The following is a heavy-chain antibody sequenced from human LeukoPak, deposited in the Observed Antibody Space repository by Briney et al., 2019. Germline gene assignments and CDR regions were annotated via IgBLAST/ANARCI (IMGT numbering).Heavy chain of an antibody. CDR1: GFTFSSYA. D-gene: IGHD3-22*01. Sequence: GGSLRLSCAASGFTFSSYAMSWVRQAPGKGLEWVSAISRSGDSTYYADSVKGRFTISRDNSKNTLYLQMNSLKTEDTAVYYCTTDYYDSSGYYPFDYWGQGTLVTVSS. CDR3: TTDYYDSSGYYPFDY. V-gene: IGHV3-23*01. CDR2: ISRSGDST. J-gene: IGHJ4*02.